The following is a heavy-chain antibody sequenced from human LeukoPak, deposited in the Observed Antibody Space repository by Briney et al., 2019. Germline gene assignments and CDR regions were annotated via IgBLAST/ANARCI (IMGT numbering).Heavy chain of an antibody. Sequence: ASVKVSCKASGYTFTSYGISWVRQAPGQGLERMGWISAYNGNTNYAQKLQGRVTMTTDTSTSTAYMGLRSLRSDDTAVYYCARDRGGYYYDSSGSLYYFDYWGQGTLVTVSS. CDR2: ISAYNGNT. CDR1: GYTFTSYG. J-gene: IGHJ4*02. CDR3: ARDRGGYYYDSSGSLYYFDY. D-gene: IGHD3-22*01. V-gene: IGHV1-18*01.